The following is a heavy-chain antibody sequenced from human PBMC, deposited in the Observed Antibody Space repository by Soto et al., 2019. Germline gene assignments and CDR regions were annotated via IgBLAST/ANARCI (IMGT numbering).Heavy chain of an antibody. J-gene: IGHJ4*02. D-gene: IGHD3-10*01. Sequence: LSLTCAVYGGSFSGYYWSWIRQPPGKGLEWIGEINHSGSTNYNPSLKSRVTISVDTSKNQFSLKLSSVTAADTAVYYCASRLYGSGSYYNNIKDYWGQGTLVTVSS. CDR2: INHSGST. CDR3: ASRLYGSGSYYNNIKDY. CDR1: GGSFSGYY. V-gene: IGHV4-34*01.